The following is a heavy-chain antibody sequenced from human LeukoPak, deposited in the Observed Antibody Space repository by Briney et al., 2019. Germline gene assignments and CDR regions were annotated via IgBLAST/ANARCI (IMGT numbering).Heavy chain of an antibody. CDR3: ARSGVPAAMPLYYYGMDV. CDR2: ISYDGSNK. J-gene: IGHJ6*02. CDR1: GFTFSSYA. V-gene: IGHV3-30*04. Sequence: GRSLRLSCAASGFTFSSYAMHWVRQAPGKGLEWVAVISYDGSNKYYADSVKGRFTISRDNSKNTLYLQMNSLRAEDTAVYYCARSGVPAAMPLYYYGMDVWGQGTTVTVSS. D-gene: IGHD2-2*01.